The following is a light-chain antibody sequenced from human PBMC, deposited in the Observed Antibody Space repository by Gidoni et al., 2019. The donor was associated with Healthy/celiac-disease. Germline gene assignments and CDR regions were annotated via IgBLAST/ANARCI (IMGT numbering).Light chain of an antibody. Sequence: SYELTQQPSVSVSPGQTASITCSGAKLGDKYACWYQQTPGQSAVLVIYQDSNRPSGIPERFSGSNSGNTATLTISGTQAMDEADYYCQAWDSSTVVFGGGTKLTVL. J-gene: IGLJ2*01. CDR1: KLGDKY. CDR3: QAWDSSTVV. V-gene: IGLV3-1*01. CDR2: QDS.